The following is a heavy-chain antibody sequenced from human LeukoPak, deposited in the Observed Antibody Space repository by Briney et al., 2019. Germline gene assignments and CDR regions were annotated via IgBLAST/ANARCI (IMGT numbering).Heavy chain of an antibody. CDR3: ARPQFDSSGYLGGAFDI. Sequence: GESLKISCKGSGYSFTSYWIGWVRQMPGKGLEWMGIIYPGDSDTRYSPSFQGQVTISADKSISTAYLQWSSVKASDTAMYYCARPQFDSSGYLGGAFDIWGQGTMVTVSS. CDR2: IYPGDSDT. V-gene: IGHV5-51*01. CDR1: GYSFTSYW. J-gene: IGHJ3*02. D-gene: IGHD3-22*01.